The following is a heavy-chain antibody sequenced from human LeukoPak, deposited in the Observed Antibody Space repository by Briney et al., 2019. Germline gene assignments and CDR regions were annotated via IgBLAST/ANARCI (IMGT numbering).Heavy chain of an antibody. V-gene: IGHV3-30-3*01. CDR3: ARDDLDDSGDYNPDY. CDR1: GFTFSSYA. D-gene: IGHD4-17*01. CDR2: ISYDGSNK. J-gene: IGHJ4*02. Sequence: GRSLRLSCAASGFTFSSYALHWVRQAPGKGLEWVAVISYDGSNKYYADSVKGRFTISRDNSKNTLYLQMNSLRAEDTAVYYCARDDLDDSGDYNPDYWGQGTLVTVSS.